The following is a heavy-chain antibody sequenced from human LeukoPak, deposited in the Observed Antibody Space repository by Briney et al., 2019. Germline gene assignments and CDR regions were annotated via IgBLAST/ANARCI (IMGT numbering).Heavy chain of an antibody. Sequence: ASVKVSCKASGYTFTSYDIHWVRQATGQGLEWMGWMNPNSGNTGYAQKFQGRVTMTRNTSISTAYMELSSLRSEDTAVYYCASAYCGGDCYSPGATNYYYYGMDVWGQGTTVTVSS. CDR1: GYTFTSYD. CDR2: MNPNSGNT. V-gene: IGHV1-8*01. CDR3: ASAYCGGDCYSPGATNYYYYGMDV. D-gene: IGHD2-21*02. J-gene: IGHJ6*02.